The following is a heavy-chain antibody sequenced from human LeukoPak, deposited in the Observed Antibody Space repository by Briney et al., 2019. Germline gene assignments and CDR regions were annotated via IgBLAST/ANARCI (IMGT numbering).Heavy chain of an antibody. CDR1: GGTFSSYA. D-gene: IGHD1-26*01. J-gene: IGHJ4*02. CDR3: ARRGRWELTSDY. Sequence: RASVKVSCKASGGTFSSYAISWVRQAPGQGVEWMGWISAYNGNTNYAQKLQGRVTMTTDTSTSTAYMELRSLRSEDTAVYYCARRGRWELTSDYWGQGTLVTVSS. CDR2: ISAYNGNT. V-gene: IGHV1-18*01.